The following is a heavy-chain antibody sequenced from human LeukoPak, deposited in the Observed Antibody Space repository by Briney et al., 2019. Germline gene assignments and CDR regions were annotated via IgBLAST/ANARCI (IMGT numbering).Heavy chain of an antibody. V-gene: IGHV3-23*01. Sequence: GGSLTLSCAASGFTFSSYAMSWVRQAPGKGLEWVSAISGSGGSTYYADSVKGRFTISRDNSKNTLYLQMNSLRAEDTAVYYCAKDHFDYDSRYWGQGTLVTVSS. CDR3: AKDHFDYDSRY. CDR2: ISGSGGST. CDR1: GFTFSSYA. J-gene: IGHJ4*02. D-gene: IGHD3-22*01.